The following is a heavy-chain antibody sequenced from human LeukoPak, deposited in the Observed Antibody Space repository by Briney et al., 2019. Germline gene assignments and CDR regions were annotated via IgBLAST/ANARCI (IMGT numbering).Heavy chain of an antibody. D-gene: IGHD3-16*01. Sequence: GGSLRLSCSASGFTISSYWMHWVRQAPGKGLVWVSRINPAGSVTNHADSVRGRFPISRATATNTIYLEMNSLRAEDTAVYYCSRDFVGAEDYWGQGTLVTVSS. CDR3: SRDFVGAEDY. CDR2: INPAGSVT. J-gene: IGHJ4*02. V-gene: IGHV3-74*01. CDR1: GFTISSYW.